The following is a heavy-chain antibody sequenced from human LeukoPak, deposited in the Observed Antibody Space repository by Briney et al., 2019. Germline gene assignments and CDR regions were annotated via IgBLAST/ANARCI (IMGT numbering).Heavy chain of an antibody. D-gene: IGHD3/OR15-3a*01. V-gene: IGHV3-23*01. Sequence: GGSLRLSCAASGFTFSGYVMTWVRQAPGKGLQWVSGISGSGGSTYYADSVKGRLTISRDNSKNTLYLQMNTLRAEDTAVYYCARDSTGGDFWTGYHPSPRFDPWGQGTLVTVSS. J-gene: IGHJ5*02. CDR1: GFTFSGYV. CDR2: ISGSGGST. CDR3: ARDSTGGDFWTGYHPSPRFDP.